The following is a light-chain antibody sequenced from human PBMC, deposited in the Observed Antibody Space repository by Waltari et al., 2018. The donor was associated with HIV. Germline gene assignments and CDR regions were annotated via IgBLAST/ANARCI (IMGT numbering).Light chain of an antibody. Sequence: EVVLTQSPGTLSLSPGERATLSCRASPRVMNNYLAWYQQIPGQAPRLLISGASSRATGIPDRFSGIGAGTDFTLTISRLEPEDFAVYYCQQYGRSPITFGQGTRLDIK. CDR1: PRVMNNY. J-gene: IGKJ5*01. V-gene: IGKV3-20*01. CDR2: GAS. CDR3: QQYGRSPIT.